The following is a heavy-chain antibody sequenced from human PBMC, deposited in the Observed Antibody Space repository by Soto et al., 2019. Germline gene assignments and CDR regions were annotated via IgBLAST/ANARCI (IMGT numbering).Heavy chain of an antibody. CDR1: GFTFSSSG. D-gene: IGHD6-19*01. CDR3: AGPFTEQWLAGKFDY. Sequence: PGGSLRLSCAASGFTFSSSGMHWVRQAPGKGLEWVAIIWYDGSKKYYADSVKGRFTISRDNAKNSLYLQMNSLRAEDTAVYYCAGPFTEQWLAGKFDYWGQGTLVTVSS. J-gene: IGHJ4*02. V-gene: IGHV3-33*03. CDR2: IWYDGSKK.